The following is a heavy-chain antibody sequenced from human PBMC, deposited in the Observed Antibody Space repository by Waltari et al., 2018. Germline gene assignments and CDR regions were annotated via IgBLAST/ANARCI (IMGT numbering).Heavy chain of an antibody. CDR1: GYTFTDYR. Sequence: QVQLMQSGAEVKRPGASVKVYCKASGYTFTDYRMHWVRQAPGQGLEWMGWIYPDSGVSKYAQKFQGWVTMTRDTSISTAYMELSRLRSDDTAVYYCARDYCNGGSCFFYYMDVWGKGTTVTVSS. V-gene: IGHV1-2*04. CDR2: IYPDSGVS. J-gene: IGHJ6*03. CDR3: ARDYCNGGSCFFYYMDV. D-gene: IGHD2-15*01.